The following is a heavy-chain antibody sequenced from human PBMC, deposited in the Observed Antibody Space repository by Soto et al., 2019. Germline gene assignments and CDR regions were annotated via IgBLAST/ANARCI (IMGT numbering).Heavy chain of an antibody. Sequence: LRLSCAASGFTFSSYAMHWVRQAPGKGLEWVAVISYDGSNKYYADSVKGRFTISRDNSKNTLYLQMNSLRAEDTAVYYCARGRYSSSWYSAFDIWGQGTMVTVSS. CDR3: ARGRYSSSWYSAFDI. CDR2: ISYDGSNK. V-gene: IGHV3-30-3*01. D-gene: IGHD6-13*01. J-gene: IGHJ3*02. CDR1: GFTFSSYA.